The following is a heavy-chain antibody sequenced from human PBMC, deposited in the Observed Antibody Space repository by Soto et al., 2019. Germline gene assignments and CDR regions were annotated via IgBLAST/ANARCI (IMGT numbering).Heavy chain of an antibody. V-gene: IGHV3-48*02. CDR1: GFTFSIYS. Sequence: EVQLVESGGALVQPGGSLRLSCAASGFTFSIYSMNWVRQAPGKGLEWVSYLSSSSGTIHYAESVKGRFNISRDNAKNLLFLQMSSLRDEDTAVYYCAREPRTAVGATGLFDYWGQGTLVTVSS. CDR2: LSSSSGTI. D-gene: IGHD1-26*01. J-gene: IGHJ4*02. CDR3: AREPRTAVGATGLFDY.